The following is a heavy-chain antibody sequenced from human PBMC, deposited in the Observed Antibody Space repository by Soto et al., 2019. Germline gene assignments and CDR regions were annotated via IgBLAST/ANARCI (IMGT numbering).Heavy chain of an antibody. CDR1: GGSLSGYY. V-gene: IGHV4-34*01. D-gene: IGHD5-12*01. J-gene: IGHJ4*02. CDR3: ARGHEGVGATH. Sequence: QVQLQQWGAGLLKPSETLSLNCAVTGGSLSGYYWSWIRQPPGKGLEWIGEVKDGGHTNYSPSLTGRVSISSVTSPNQCALRLNSVTAADPGGYYRARGHEGVGATHWDQGSLGTVSS. CDR2: VKDGGHT.